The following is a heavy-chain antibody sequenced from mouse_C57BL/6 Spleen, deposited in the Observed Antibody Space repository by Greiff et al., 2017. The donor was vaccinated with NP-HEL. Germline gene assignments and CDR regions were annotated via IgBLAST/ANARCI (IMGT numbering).Heavy chain of an antibody. CDR2: INPNNGGT. D-gene: IGHD2-1*01. Sequence: EVQLQQSGPELVKPGASVKISCKASGYTFTDYYMNWVKQSHGKSLEWIGDINPNNGGTSYNQKFKGKATLTVDKSSSTAYMELRSLTSEDSAVYYCARPEGIYYGIYYAMDYWGQGTSVTVSS. CDR3: ARPEGIYYGIYYAMDY. J-gene: IGHJ4*01. CDR1: GYTFTDYY. V-gene: IGHV1-26*01.